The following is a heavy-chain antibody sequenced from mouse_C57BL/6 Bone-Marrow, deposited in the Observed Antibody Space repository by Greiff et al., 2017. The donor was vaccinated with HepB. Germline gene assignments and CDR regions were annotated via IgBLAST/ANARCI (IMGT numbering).Heavy chain of an antibody. CDR3: ARKTYL. CDR2: IYPGSGNT. D-gene: IGHD1-1*01. Sequence: QVHVKQSGPELVKPGASVKISCKASGYSFTSYYIHWVKQRPGQGLEWIGWIYPGSGNTKCNEKFKGKATLTADTSSSTAYMQLSSLTSEDSAVYYCARKTYLWGQGTTLTVSS. CDR1: GYSFTSYY. V-gene: IGHV1-66*01. J-gene: IGHJ2*01.